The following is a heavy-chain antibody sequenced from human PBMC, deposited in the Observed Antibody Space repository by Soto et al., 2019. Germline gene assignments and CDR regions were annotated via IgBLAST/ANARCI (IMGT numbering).Heavy chain of an antibody. CDR2: ISGGGDTT. V-gene: IGHV3-23*01. Sequence: EVQLLESGGGLVQPGGSLRLSCAASGFTFNNYAMTWVRQAPGKGLEWVSAISGGGDTTSYADSVKGRFTVARDGSKNTLYLKMSSLRAEDTALYYCAKGRGGSGSLTPRVDFCGPGTLVTVSS. CDR3: AKGRGGSGSLTPRVDF. D-gene: IGHD3-10*01. CDR1: GFTFNNYA. J-gene: IGHJ4*02.